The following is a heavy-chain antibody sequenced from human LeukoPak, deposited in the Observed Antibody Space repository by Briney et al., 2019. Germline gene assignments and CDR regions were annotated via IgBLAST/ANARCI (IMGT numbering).Heavy chain of an antibody. CDR3: ARAMRSGWYLNWFDP. CDR1: GYSISSGYY. D-gene: IGHD6-19*01. Sequence: SETLSLTCGVSGYSISSGYYWGWIRQPPGKGLEWIGTIHYSGTTYYNSSLKSRVTISVDTSKYQLSLKLSSVTAADTAVYYCARAMRSGWYLNWFDPWGQGTLVTVSS. CDR2: IHYSGTT. V-gene: IGHV4-38-2*01. J-gene: IGHJ5*02.